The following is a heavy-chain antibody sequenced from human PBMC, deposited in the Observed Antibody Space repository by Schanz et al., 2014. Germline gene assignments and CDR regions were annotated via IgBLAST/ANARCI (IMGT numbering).Heavy chain of an antibody. D-gene: IGHD6-13*01. CDR3: ASSGAGYSSSCDFDY. CDR2: INPSGGGT. V-gene: IGHV1-46*01. Sequence: QVQLVQSGAEVKKPGASVKVSCKASGYTFVSYSMHWVRQAPGQGLEWMGIINPSGGGTSYALRFQDRVTVTRDASRSTVYMEVSSLRSEDTAVYYCASSGAGYSSSCDFDYWGQGTLVTVSS. CDR1: GYTFVSYS. J-gene: IGHJ4*02.